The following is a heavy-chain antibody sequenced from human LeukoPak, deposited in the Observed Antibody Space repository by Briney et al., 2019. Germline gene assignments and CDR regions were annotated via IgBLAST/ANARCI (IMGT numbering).Heavy chain of an antibody. V-gene: IGHV4-4*07. CDR1: GGSITTYS. CDR2: FYSSGST. J-gene: IGHJ5*02. Sequence: KPSETLSLTCTVFGGSITTYSWSWIRQPARRGLEWIGRFYSSGSTDYNPSLKSRVTMSVDTSRNQVSLKLSSVTAADTAIYYCARDFSSKNWFDTWGQGTLVTVSS. D-gene: IGHD2/OR15-2a*01. CDR3: ARDFSSKNWFDT.